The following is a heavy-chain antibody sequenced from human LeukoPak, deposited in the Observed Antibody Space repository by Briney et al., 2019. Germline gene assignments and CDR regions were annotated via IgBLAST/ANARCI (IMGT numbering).Heavy chain of an antibody. Sequence: GGSLRLSCVASGFTFSSYSMNWVRQAPGKGLEWVSSISSSSSYIYYADSVKGRFTISRDNAKNSLYLQMNSLRAEDTAVYYCARAQQPGYMDVWGKGTTVTVSS. CDR2: ISSSSSYI. V-gene: IGHV3-21*01. J-gene: IGHJ6*03. CDR1: GFTFSSYS. D-gene: IGHD6-13*01. CDR3: ARAQQPGYMDV.